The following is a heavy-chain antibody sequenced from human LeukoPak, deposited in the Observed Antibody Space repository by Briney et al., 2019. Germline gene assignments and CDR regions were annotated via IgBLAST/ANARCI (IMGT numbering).Heavy chain of an antibody. CDR3: HPGSTLRN. Sequence: PGGSLRLSCTASGFAFGDHAMSWVRQAPGKGLEWVGFIRSKTYGGTTEYAASVKGRFTISRDDSKSIAYLQMNSLRAEDTAVYYCHPGSTLRNWGQGTLVTVSS. J-gene: IGHJ4*02. D-gene: IGHD5/OR15-5a*01. V-gene: IGHV3-49*04. CDR2: IRSKTYGGTT. CDR1: GFAFGDHA.